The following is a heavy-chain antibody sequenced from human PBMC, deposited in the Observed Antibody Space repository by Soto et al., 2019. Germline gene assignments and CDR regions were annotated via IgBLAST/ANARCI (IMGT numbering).Heavy chain of an antibody. Sequence: QVQLVQSGADVKKPGASVKVSCKTSGYTFSGYFMHWLRQAPGQGLEWMGWMNPNSGGTDYEQNFQGRVSMTWDTSIGTAYMELSRLRSDDTAIYYCARGYYSSSWRVFDYWGQGTLVTVSS. CDR1: GYTFSGYF. D-gene: IGHD6-13*01. J-gene: IGHJ4*02. V-gene: IGHV1-2*02. CDR3: ARGYYSSSWRVFDY. CDR2: MNPNSGGT.